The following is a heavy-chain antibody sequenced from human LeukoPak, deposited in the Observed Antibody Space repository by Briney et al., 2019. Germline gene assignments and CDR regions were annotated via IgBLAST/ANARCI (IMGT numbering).Heavy chain of an antibody. CDR3: ARGLGTAFDP. D-gene: IGHD1/OR15-1a*01. J-gene: IGHJ5*02. CDR2: MNPNSGNT. CDR1: GGTFSSYA. Sequence: ASVKVSCKASGGTFSSYAISWVRQATGQGLEWMGWMNPNSGNTGYAQKFQGRVTITRTTSISTAYMDLSNLTSEDTAVYYCARGLGTAFDPWGQGTLVTVSS. V-gene: IGHV1-8*03.